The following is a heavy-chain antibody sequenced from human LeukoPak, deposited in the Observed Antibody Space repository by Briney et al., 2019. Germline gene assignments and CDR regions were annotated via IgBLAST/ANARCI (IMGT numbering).Heavy chain of an antibody. J-gene: IGHJ4*02. CDR2: IIPIFGTA. D-gene: IGHD6-13*01. CDR3: ARDLAAAGPAFDY. V-gene: IGHV1-69*05. CDR1: GGTFSSYA. Sequence: SVKVSCKASGGTFSSYAISWVRQAPGQGLEWMGRIIPIFGTADYAQKFQGRVTITTDESTSTAYMELSSLRSEDTAVYYCARDLAAAGPAFDYWGQGTLVTVSS.